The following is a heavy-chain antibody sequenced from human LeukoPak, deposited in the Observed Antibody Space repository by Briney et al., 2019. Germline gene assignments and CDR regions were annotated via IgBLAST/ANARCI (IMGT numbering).Heavy chain of an antibody. CDR3: ARGVNWNDPALFDH. D-gene: IGHD1-1*01. J-gene: IGHJ4*02. V-gene: IGHV3-74*01. CDR1: GFTFRSYW. Sequence: GGSLRLSCAASGFTFRSYWMHWVRQAPGKGLVWVSRINSEGSSTHYADSVKGRFTISRDNAKNTAYLQMNSLRAEDTAEYYCARGVNWNDPALFDHWGQGTLVTVSS. CDR2: INSEGSST.